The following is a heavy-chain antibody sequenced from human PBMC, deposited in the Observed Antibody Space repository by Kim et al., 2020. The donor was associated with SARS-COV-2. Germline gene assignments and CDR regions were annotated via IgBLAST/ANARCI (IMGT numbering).Heavy chain of an antibody. CDR1: GFTFSTTW. Sequence: GGSLRLSCAASGFTFSTTWMSWVRQAPGKGLQWVGRIKSKVTGGTTDYAATVKGRFSISKDDSTKTLYMQMNSLETADTDGYYCVTTFHSDSRCSYWGQGTLVSVSS. J-gene: IGHJ4*02. V-gene: IGHV3-15*01. CDR3: VTTFHSDSRCSY. CDR2: IKSKVTGGTT. D-gene: IGHD3-22*01.